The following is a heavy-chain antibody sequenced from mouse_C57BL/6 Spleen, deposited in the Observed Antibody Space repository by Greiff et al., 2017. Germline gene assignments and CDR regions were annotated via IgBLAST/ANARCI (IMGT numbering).Heavy chain of an antibody. CDR2: INPSSGYT. CDR3: AIYYGNYYWYFDD. V-gene: IGHV1-4*01. D-gene: IGHD2-1*01. Sequence: VQLQQSGAELARPGASVKMSCKASGYTFTSYTMHWVKQRPGQGLEWIGYINPSSGYTKYNQKFKDKATLTADKSSSTAYMQLSSLTSEDSAVYYCAIYYGNYYWYFDDWGTGTTVTVSS. CDR1: GYTFTSYT. J-gene: IGHJ1*03.